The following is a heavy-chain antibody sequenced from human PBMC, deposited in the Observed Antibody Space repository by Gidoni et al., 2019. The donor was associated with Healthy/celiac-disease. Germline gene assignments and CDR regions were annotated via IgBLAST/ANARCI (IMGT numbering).Heavy chain of an antibody. Sequence: QVQLVESGGGAVQPGRSLRLSCADSGFTFSSYAMHWVRQAPGQGLGWVAVRSYDGSNKYYADSVKGRFTISRDNSKNTLYLQMNSLRAEDTAVYYCARDKTPMIAIFDYWGQGTLVTVSS. CDR2: RSYDGSNK. V-gene: IGHV3-30-3*01. J-gene: IGHJ4*02. D-gene: IGHD3-22*01. CDR3: ARDKTPMIAIFDY. CDR1: GFTFSSYA.